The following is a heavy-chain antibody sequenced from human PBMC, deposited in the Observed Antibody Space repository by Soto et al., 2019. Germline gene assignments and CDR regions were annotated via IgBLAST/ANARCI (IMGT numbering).Heavy chain of an antibody. CDR2: IYYNGST. V-gene: IGHV4-61*08. CDR3: ARSIPTKTYYYYGMDV. J-gene: IGHJ6*02. CDR1: GGSISSGDYY. D-gene: IGHD2-2*02. Sequence: WETLSLTCTVSGGSISSGDYYWSWIRQPPGKGLERIGYIYYNGSTNYNPSLKSRVTISVDTSKNQFSLKLSSVTAADTAVYYCARSIPTKTYYYYGMDVWGQGTTVTVSS.